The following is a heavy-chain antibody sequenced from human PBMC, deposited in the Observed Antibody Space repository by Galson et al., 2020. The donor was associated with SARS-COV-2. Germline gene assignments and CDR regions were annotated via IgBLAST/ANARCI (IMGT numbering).Heavy chain of an antibody. CDR1: GYTFTSYG. CDR2: ISAYNGNT. CDR3: ARDKRPYYDFWSGYYIEAPGPDYYYYGMDV. Sequence: ASVKVSCKASGYTFTSYGISWVRQAPGQGLEWMGWISAYNGNTNYAQKLQGRVTMTTDTSTSTAYMELRSLRSDDTAVYYCARDKRPYYDFWSGYYIEAPGPDYYYYGMDVWGQGTTVTVSS. J-gene: IGHJ6*02. D-gene: IGHD3-3*01. V-gene: IGHV1-18*01.